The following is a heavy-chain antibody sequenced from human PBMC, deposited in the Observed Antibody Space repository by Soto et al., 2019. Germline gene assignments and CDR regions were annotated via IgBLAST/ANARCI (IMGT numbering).Heavy chain of an antibody. Sequence: GRSLRLSCAASGFTFSSYSMNWVRQAPGKGLEWVSYISSSSSTIYYTDSVKGRFTISRDNANNSLYLQMSSLRDDDTAVYYCARSRADGRYAFDYWGQGTLVTVSS. CDR3: ARSRADGRYAFDY. CDR2: ISSSSSTI. V-gene: IGHV3-48*02. CDR1: GFTFSSYS. D-gene: IGHD3-9*01. J-gene: IGHJ4*02.